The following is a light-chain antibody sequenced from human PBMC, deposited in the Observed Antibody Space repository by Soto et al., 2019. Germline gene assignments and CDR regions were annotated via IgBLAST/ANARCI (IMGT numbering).Light chain of an antibody. CDR3: QVWDIMTDNYV. CDR1: NIGDKR. Sequence: YELTQPPSVSVAPEKTATITCGGNNIGDKRVHWYRQKPGQAPVLLISYDSDRPSGIPERFSGSNSGNTATLTISRVEAGDEADYYCQVWDIMTDNYVFGGGTKVTVL. J-gene: IGLJ1*01. CDR2: YDS. V-gene: IGLV3-21*04.